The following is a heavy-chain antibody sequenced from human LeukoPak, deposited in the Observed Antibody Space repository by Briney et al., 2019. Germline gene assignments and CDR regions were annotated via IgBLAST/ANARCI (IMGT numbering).Heavy chain of an antibody. D-gene: IGHD5-12*01. CDR2: IRYDGSNK. CDR1: GFTFSSYG. V-gene: IGHV3-30*02. CDR3: AREDIVATTPYGMDV. J-gene: IGHJ6*02. Sequence: GGSLRLSCAASGFTFSSYGMHWVRQAPGKGLEWVAFIRYDGSNKYYADSVKGRFTISRDNSKNTLYLQMNSLRAEDTAVYYCAREDIVATTPYGMDVWGQGTTVTVSS.